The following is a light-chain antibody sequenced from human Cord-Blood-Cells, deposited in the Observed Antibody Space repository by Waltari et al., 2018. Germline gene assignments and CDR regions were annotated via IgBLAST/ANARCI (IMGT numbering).Light chain of an antibody. J-gene: IGKJ2*01. CDR1: QSVSSY. CDR2: DAS. CDR3: QQRSNWPPT. V-gene: IGKV3-11*01. Sequence: EIVLTQSPATLSLSPGERATLSCRASQSVSSYLAWYQQKPGQAPRLLIYDASNRATGIPARFSGSGCGTDFTLTISSLEPEDCAVYYCQQRSNWPPTFGQGTKLEIK.